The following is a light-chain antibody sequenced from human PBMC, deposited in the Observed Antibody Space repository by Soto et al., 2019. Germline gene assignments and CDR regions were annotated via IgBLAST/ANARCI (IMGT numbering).Light chain of an antibody. CDR2: GAS. V-gene: IGKV3-20*01. CDR1: QSVSSSY. CDR3: QQYGSSPWT. J-gene: IGKJ1*01. Sequence: EIVLTQSRGTLSLSPGERATLSCRASQSVSSSYLAWYQQKPGQAPRPLIYGASSRAIGIPDRFSGSGSGTDFTLTISRLEPEDFAVYYCQQYGSSPWTFGQGTKVDI.